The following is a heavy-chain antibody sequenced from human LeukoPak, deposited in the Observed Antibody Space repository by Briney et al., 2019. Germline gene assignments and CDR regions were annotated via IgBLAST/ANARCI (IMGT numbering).Heavy chain of an antibody. CDR1: GFTFSTYG. V-gene: IGHV3-33*06. D-gene: IGHD6-13*01. CDR2: IWYDGNNK. CDR3: VKSHSSSWSVLDC. Sequence: GGSLRLSCAVSGFTFSTYGMHWVRQAPGKGLEWVAVIWYDGNNKYYGDSVKGRFTISRDLSRNTLYLQMNRLRAEDTAVYYCVKSHSSSWSVLDCWGQGTLVTVSS. J-gene: IGHJ4*02.